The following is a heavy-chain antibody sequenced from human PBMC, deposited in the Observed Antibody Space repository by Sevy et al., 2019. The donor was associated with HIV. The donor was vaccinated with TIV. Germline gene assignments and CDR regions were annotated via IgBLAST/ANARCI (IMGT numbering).Heavy chain of an antibody. D-gene: IGHD2-2*01. V-gene: IGHV4-34*01. Sequence: SETLSLTCAVYGGSFSGYYWSWIRQPPGKGLEWIGEINHSGSTNYNPSLKSRVTISVDTSNNQFSLKLSSVTAADTAVYCCARHCTGTSCSHAFDIWGQGTMVTVSS. CDR2: INHSGST. J-gene: IGHJ3*02. CDR3: ARHCTGTSCSHAFDI. CDR1: GGSFSGYY.